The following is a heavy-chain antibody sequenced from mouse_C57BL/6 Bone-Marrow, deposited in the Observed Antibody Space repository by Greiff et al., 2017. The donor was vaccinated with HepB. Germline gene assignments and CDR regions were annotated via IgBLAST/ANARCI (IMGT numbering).Heavy chain of an antibody. V-gene: IGHV1-5*01. CDR2: IYPGNSDT. CDR1: GYTFTSYW. D-gene: IGHD1-1*01. J-gene: IGHJ2*01. Sequence: EVHLVESGTVLARPGASVKMSCKTSGYTFTSYWMHWVKQRPGQGLEWIGAIYPGNSDTSYNQKFKGKAKLTAVTSASTAYMELSSLTNEDSAVYYCTRTFITTVVPFDYWGQGTTLTVSS. CDR3: TRTFITTVVPFDY.